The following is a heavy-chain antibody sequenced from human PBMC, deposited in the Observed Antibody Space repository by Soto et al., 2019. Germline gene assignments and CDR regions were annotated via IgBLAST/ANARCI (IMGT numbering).Heavy chain of an antibody. CDR2: IRGSSGTT. Sequence: EVQLMESGGGLVRPGGSLRLSCAASGFSVSGYSMNWVRQAPGKGLEWISYIRGSSGTTIYAASVRGRFTISRDNAHNSLYLQMDSLRDDDTAVYYCTTEGGGSYSNNGVQGTLVIVSS. J-gene: IGHJ4*02. CDR1: GFSVSGYS. CDR3: TTEGGGSYSNN. D-gene: IGHD1-26*01. V-gene: IGHV3-48*02.